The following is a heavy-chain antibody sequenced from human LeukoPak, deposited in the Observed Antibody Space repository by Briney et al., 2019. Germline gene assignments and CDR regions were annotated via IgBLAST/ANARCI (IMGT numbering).Heavy chain of an antibody. J-gene: IGHJ4*02. Sequence: SETLSLTCAVYGGSFSGYHWSWIRQPPGKGLHWIGEINHSGSTNYNPSLKSRVTISVDTSKNQFSLKLSSVTAADTAVYYCARAEYDFWSGYHLDYWGQGTLVTVSS. D-gene: IGHD3-3*01. CDR3: ARAEYDFWSGYHLDY. CDR2: INHSGST. CDR1: GGSFSGYH. V-gene: IGHV4-34*01.